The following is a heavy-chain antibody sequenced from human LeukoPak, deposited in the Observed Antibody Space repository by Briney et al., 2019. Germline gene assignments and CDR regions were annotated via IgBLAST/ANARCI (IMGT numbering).Heavy chain of an antibody. D-gene: IGHD3-22*01. CDR2: IKQDGSER. Sequence: GGSLRLSCAASGFTFSSYWMSWVRQAPGKGLEWVANIKQDGSERYYVDSVKGRFTISRDNSKNTLYLQMNSLRAEDTAVYYCARDKQESYYDSSGYENPDYWGQGTLVTVSS. CDR3: ARDKQESYYDSSGYENPDY. V-gene: IGHV3-7*01. CDR1: GFTFSSYW. J-gene: IGHJ4*02.